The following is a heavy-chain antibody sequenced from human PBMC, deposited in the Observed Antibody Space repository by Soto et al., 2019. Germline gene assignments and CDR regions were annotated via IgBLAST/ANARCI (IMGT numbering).Heavy chain of an antibody. CDR1: GFVVDRTY. J-gene: IGHJ3*02. CDR2: IYSGGGT. CDR3: ARGGVQDAFDI. D-gene: IGHD1-26*01. V-gene: IGHV3-53*01. Sequence: GGSLRLSCAASGFVVDRTYMTWVRQAPGKGLEWVSVIYSGGGTYYADSVEGRFTIPRDTSKNTLHLQMNDLRAEDTALYYCARGGVQDAFDIWGQGTMVTVSS.